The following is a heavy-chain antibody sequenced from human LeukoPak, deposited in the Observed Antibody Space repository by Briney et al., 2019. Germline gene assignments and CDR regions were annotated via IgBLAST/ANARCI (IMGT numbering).Heavy chain of an antibody. CDR1: GYTFTGYY. D-gene: IGHD6-6*01. V-gene: IGHV1-2*02. CDR3: ARVAEYSSFDTLDY. CDR2: INPNSGGT. J-gene: IGHJ4*02. Sequence: ASVKVSCKASGYTFTGYYMHWVRQAPGQGLEWMGWINPNSGGTNYAQKFQGRVTMTRDTSISTAYMELSRLRSDDTAVYYCARVAEYSSFDTLDYWGQGTLVTVSS.